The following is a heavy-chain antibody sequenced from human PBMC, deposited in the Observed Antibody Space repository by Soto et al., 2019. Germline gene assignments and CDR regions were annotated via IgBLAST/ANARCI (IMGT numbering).Heavy chain of an antibody. V-gene: IGHV3-15*07. CDR1: GFTFSNAW. CDR2: IKSKTDGGTT. Sequence: GGSLRLSCAASGFTFSNAWMNWVRQAPGKGLEWVGRIKSKTDGGTTDYAAPVKGRFTISREDSKNKLYLQMNSLKTEDKAVYYCTTEVEVSGYSSGWCDYWGQGTLVTVSS. J-gene: IGHJ4*02. CDR3: TTEVEVSGYSSGWCDY. D-gene: IGHD6-19*01.